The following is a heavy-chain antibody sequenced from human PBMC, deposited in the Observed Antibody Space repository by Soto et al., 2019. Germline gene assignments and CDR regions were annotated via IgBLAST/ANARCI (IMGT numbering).Heavy chain of an antibody. V-gene: IGHV1-69*02. CDR3: ARVHTDWNDVRDSS. J-gene: IGHJ4*02. Sequence: QVQLVQSGAEVKKPGSSVKVSCKASGGTFSSYTISWVRQAPGQGLEWMGRIIPILGIANYAQKFQGRVTITADKSTSTPYMGLSSLRSEDMAVYYCARVHTDWNDVRDSSWGQGTLVTVSS. CDR2: IIPILGIA. D-gene: IGHD1-1*01. CDR1: GGTFSSYT.